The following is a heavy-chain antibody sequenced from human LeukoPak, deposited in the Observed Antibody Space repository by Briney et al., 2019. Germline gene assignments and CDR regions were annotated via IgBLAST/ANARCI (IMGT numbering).Heavy chain of an antibody. J-gene: IGHJ5*02. CDR3: ARGDYDILTGCYIGYNWFDP. CDR2: IYYSGST. CDR1: GGSMSSYF. V-gene: IGHV4-59*06. D-gene: IGHD3-9*01. Sequence: SETLSLTCTVSGGSMSSYFWSWIRQHPGKGLEWIGYIYYSGSTYYNPSLKSRVTISVDTSKNQFSLKLSSVTAADTAVYYCARGDYDILTGCYIGYNWFDPWGQGTLVTVSS.